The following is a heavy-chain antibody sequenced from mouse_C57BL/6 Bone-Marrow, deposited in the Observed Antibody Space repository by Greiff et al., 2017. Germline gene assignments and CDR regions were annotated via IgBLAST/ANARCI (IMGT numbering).Heavy chain of an antibody. D-gene: IGHD2-14*01. J-gene: IGHJ4*01. CDR1: GFTFSDYG. V-gene: IGHV5-17*01. Sequence: EVMLVESGGGLVKPGGSLKLSCAASGFTFSDYGMHWVRQAPEQGLEWVAYISSGSSTIYYADTVKGRFTISRDNAKNTLFLQMTSLRSEDTAMYYCARRNDHYYAVDYWGQGTSVTVSS. CDR3: ARRNDHYYAVDY. CDR2: ISSGSSTI.